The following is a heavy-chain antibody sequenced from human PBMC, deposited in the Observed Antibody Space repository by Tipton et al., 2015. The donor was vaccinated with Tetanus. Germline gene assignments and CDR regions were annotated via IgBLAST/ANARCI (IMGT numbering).Heavy chain of an antibody. V-gene: IGHV3-23*01. CDR3: ARTSGYFRSGAYIDV. CDR1: GFTFSNYA. CDR2: ISASGRNT. D-gene: IGHD3-10*01. J-gene: IGHJ2*01. Sequence: SLRLSCAASGFTFSNYAMIWVRQAPGKGLEWVSAISASGRNTYYAGSVKGRFTSSRDNSKNIHYLEMSSLRAEDTAVYYCARTSGYFRSGAYIDVWGRGTLVTVSS.